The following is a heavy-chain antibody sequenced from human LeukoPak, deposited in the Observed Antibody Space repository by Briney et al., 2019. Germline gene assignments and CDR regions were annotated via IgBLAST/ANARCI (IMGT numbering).Heavy chain of an antibody. D-gene: IGHD1-20*01. J-gene: IGHJ4*02. CDR1: GFTFSSYS. CDR3: VLTGTSIPDPDY. CDR2: IRFDGSNK. Sequence: GGSLRLSCAASGFTFSSYSMQWVRQTPGKGLEWVAFIRFDGSNKYYADSVKGRFTISRDNSKNTLYLQMNSLRAEDTAVYYCVLTGTSIPDPDYWGQGTLVTVSS. V-gene: IGHV3-30*02.